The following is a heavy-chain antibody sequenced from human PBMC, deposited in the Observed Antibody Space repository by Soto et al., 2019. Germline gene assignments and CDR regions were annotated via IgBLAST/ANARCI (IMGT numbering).Heavy chain of an antibody. CDR1: GGIFSPYA. Sequence: QVQLVQSGAEVKKPGSSVKVSCTASGGIFSPYAISWLRRAPGQGLEWMGGIIPIFGTPNYAQRFQGRVTITADESTSTAYMELSRLRSEDTAVYYCARDRDDYGSGNYYNRIDFWGQGTLVTVSS. V-gene: IGHV1-69*01. CDR3: ARDRDDYGSGNYYNRIDF. J-gene: IGHJ4*02. D-gene: IGHD3-10*01. CDR2: IIPIFGTP.